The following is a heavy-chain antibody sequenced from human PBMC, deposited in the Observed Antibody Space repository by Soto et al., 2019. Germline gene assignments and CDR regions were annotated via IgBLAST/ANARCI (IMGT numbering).Heavy chain of an antibody. J-gene: IGHJ5*02. CDR3: ARQRQAGVGVWFDP. CDR1: GGSISSGGYY. CDR2: IYYSGST. V-gene: IGHV4-31*03. D-gene: IGHD6-25*01. Sequence: LSLTCTVSGGSISSGGYYWSWIRQHPGKGLEWIGYIYYSGSTYYNPSLKRRVTISVDTSKNQFSLKLSSVTAADTAVYYCARQRQAGVGVWFDPWGQGTLVTVSS.